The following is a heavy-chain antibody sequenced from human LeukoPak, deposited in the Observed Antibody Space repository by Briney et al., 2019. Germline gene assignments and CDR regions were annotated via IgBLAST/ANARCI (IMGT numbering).Heavy chain of an antibody. CDR2: ISYSGST. CDR3: ARLDSDFSSGHYTGGYYYMDV. J-gene: IGHJ6*03. CDR1: GGSLRSSPYY. Sequence: SETLSLTCTVSGGSLRSSPYYWGWIRQRPGKGLEWIGSISYSGSTQYNPSLKSRVDIFLQSSKNQLSLELTSVTAADTAVFYCARLDSDFSSGHYTGGYYYMDVWGKGTTVTVSS. D-gene: IGHD3-3*01. V-gene: IGHV4-39*01.